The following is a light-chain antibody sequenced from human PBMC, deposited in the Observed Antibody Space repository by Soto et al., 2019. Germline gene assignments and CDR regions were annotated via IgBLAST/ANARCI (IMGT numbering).Light chain of an antibody. V-gene: IGKV1-5*03. CDR1: QSTSSW. CDR2: KAS. CDR3: QKYGSSPWT. Sequence: DIQMTQCPSTLSASVGYRFTITCRASQSTSSWLAWYQQKPGKAPKLLIYKASGLESGVPSRFSGSGSGTAFTLTISRLEPEDFAVYYCQKYGSSPWTFGQGTKVDIK. J-gene: IGKJ1*01.